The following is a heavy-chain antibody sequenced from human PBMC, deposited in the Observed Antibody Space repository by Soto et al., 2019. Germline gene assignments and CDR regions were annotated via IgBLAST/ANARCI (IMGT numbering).Heavy chain of an antibody. CDR1: GYSFTNYW. D-gene: IGHD3-10*01. CDR3: ARHVVQGAISYFQH. V-gene: IGHV5-51*01. Sequence: PGESLKISCKGSGYSFTNYWIGWVRQMPGKGLEWMGIIYPGDSDIRYSPSFEGQVTISADKSITTAYLQWSSLKASDTAMYYCARHVVQGAISYFQHWGQGTLVTVSS. J-gene: IGHJ1*01. CDR2: IYPGDSDI.